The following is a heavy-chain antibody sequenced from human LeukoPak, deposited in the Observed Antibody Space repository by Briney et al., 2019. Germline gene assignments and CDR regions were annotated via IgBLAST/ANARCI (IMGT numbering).Heavy chain of an antibody. CDR1: GFSFSSYD. D-gene: IGHD4-17*01. Sequence: GGSLRLSCAASGFSFSSYDFNWVRQAPGKGLEWISYISPSGTTMHYADSVKGRFTISKDNAKNSVYLQMNSLRDEDTAVYYCARERIDYSDYGLYYGMDVWGQGTTVTVSS. J-gene: IGHJ6*02. CDR2: ISPSGTTM. CDR3: ARERIDYSDYGLYYGMDV. V-gene: IGHV3-48*03.